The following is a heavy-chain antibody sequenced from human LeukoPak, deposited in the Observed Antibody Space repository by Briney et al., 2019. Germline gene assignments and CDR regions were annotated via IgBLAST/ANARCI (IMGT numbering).Heavy chain of an antibody. CDR3: ARGRGATYCSGGSCYSSNYNNWFDP. D-gene: IGHD2-15*01. CDR2: INHSGST. Sequence: SETLSLTCAVYGGSFSGYYWSWIRQPPGKGLEWIGEINHSGSTNYNPSLKSRVTISVDTSKNQFSLKLSSVTAADTAVCYCARGRGATYCSGGSCYSSNYNNWFDPWGQGTLVTVSS. J-gene: IGHJ5*02. V-gene: IGHV4-34*01. CDR1: GGSFSGYY.